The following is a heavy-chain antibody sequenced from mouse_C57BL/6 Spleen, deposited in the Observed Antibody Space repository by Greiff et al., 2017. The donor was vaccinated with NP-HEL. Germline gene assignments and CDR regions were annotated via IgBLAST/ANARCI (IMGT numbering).Heavy chain of an antibody. D-gene: IGHD2-1*01. V-gene: IGHV1-85*01. CDR3: ARGDYGNAMDY. CDR2: IYPRDGST. CDR1: GYTFTSYD. Sequence: QVQLKESGPELVKPGASVKLSCKASGYTFTSYDINWVKQRPGQGLEWIGWIYPRDGSTKYNEKFKGKATLTVDTSSSTAYMELHRLTSEDSAVYFCARGDYGNAMDYWGQGTSFTVSS. J-gene: IGHJ4*01.